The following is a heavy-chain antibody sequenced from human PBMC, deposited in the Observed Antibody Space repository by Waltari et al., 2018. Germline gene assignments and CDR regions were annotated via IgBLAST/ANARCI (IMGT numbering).Heavy chain of an antibody. CDR3: ARDFPRGIAAAGGAFDI. D-gene: IGHD6-13*01. J-gene: IGHJ3*02. Sequence: QVQLVQSGAEVKKPGSSVKVSCKASGGTFSSYAISWVRQAPGQGLEWMGGIIPIFGTANYAQKFQGRVTITADKSTSTAYMELSSLRSEDTAVYYCARDFPRGIAAAGGAFDIWGQGTMVTVSS. CDR1: GGTFSSYA. V-gene: IGHV1-69*14. CDR2: IIPIFGTA.